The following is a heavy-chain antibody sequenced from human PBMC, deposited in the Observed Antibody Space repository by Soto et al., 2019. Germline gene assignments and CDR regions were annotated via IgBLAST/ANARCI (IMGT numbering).Heavy chain of an antibody. CDR2: ISGSDDRT. Sequence: EVQLLESGGGLEQPGGSLRLSCVASGFTFSNYAMNWIRQAPGKGLEWVSSISGSDDRTFFADSVKGRFTISRDNSKDTVFLQMNNLRGEDTALYYCTKGGRGIDIFFDSWGQGTLVSVSS. J-gene: IGHJ4*02. V-gene: IGHV3-23*01. CDR1: GFTFSNYA. CDR3: TKGGRGIDIFFDS. D-gene: IGHD3-9*01.